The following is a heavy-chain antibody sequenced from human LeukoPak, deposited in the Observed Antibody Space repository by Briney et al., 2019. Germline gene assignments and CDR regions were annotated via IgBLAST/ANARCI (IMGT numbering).Heavy chain of an antibody. CDR1: GYTFTGYY. J-gene: IGHJ6*03. D-gene: IGHD2-2*01. V-gene: IGHV1-2*02. Sequence: ASVKVSCKASGYTFTGYYMHWVRQAPGQGLEWMGWINPNSGGTNYAQKFQGRATMTRDTSISTAYMGLSRLRSDDTAVYHCARDRRSTSSYYYYYYMDVWGKGTTVTVSS. CDR3: ARDRRSTSSYYYYYYMDV. CDR2: INPNSGGT.